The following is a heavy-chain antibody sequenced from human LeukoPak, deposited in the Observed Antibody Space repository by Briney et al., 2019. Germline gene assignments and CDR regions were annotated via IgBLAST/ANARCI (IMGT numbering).Heavy chain of an antibody. CDR2: IKEDGSEK. CDR1: GFTFSNHW. J-gene: IGHJ5*02. Sequence: GGSLRLSCAPSGFTFSNHWMSWVRQAPGQGLEWVAKIKEDGSEKYYVDSVKGRFTISRDNSKNTLYLQMNSLRAEDTAVYYCAKDLTVVVPAAIPPWGQGTLVTVSS. V-gene: IGHV3-7*03. D-gene: IGHD2-2*01. CDR3: AKDLTVVVPAAIPP.